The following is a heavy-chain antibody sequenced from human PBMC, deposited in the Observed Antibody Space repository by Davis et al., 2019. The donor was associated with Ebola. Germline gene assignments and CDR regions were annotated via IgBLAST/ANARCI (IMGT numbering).Heavy chain of an antibody. D-gene: IGHD2-2*01. CDR3: ARDVVVPAAMHGYYYYYGMDV. CDR1: GYTFTSYY. J-gene: IGHJ6*02. Sequence: ASVKVSCKASGYTFTSYYMHWVRQATGQGLEWMGWMNPNSGNTGYAQKFQGRVTMTRNTSISTAYMELSSLRSEDTAIYYCARDVVVPAAMHGYYYYYGMDVWGQGTTVTVSS. V-gene: IGHV1-8*02. CDR2: MNPNSGNT.